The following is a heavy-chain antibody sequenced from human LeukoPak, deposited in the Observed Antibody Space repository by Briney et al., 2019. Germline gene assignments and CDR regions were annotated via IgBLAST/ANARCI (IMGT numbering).Heavy chain of an antibody. CDR3: ARHFAYSSSSYFDY. Sequence: SGTLSLACTVSGGSISTYYWSWIRQPPGKGLEWIGYIYYSGSTNYNPSLKSRVTISVGTSKNQFSLKLSSVTAADTAVYYCARHFAYSSSSYFDYWGQGSLVTVSS. CDR2: IYYSGST. V-gene: IGHV4-59*01. CDR1: GGSISTYY. D-gene: IGHD6-6*01. J-gene: IGHJ4*02.